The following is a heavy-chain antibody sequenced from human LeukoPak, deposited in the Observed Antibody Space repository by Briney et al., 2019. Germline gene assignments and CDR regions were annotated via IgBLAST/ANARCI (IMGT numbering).Heavy chain of an antibody. CDR1: GGSFSGYY. Sequence: SETLSLTCAVYGGSFSGYYWSWIRQPPGKGLEWIGEINHSESTNYNPSLRSRVTISVDTSKSQFSLKLSSVTAADTAVYYCAREYYGDLTSGPNLFDPWGQGTRVTVS. CDR3: AREYYGDLTSGPNLFDP. V-gene: IGHV4-34*01. D-gene: IGHD4-17*01. J-gene: IGHJ5*02. CDR2: INHSEST.